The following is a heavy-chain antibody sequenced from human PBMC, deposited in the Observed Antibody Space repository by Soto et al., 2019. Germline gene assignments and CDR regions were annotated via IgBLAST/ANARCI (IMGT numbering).Heavy chain of an antibody. CDR3: ARGAYCGGDCYDY. CDR2: INPFDGSR. Sequence: ASVKVSCKASGYIFTSYYIHWVRQAPGQGLEWMGWINPFDGSRMFAQSFQGRVTMTRDTSTSTVYMEVSSLRSEDTAVYYCARGAYCGGDCYDYWGQGTLVTVSS. CDR1: GYIFTSYY. J-gene: IGHJ4*02. D-gene: IGHD2-21*01. V-gene: IGHV1-46*03.